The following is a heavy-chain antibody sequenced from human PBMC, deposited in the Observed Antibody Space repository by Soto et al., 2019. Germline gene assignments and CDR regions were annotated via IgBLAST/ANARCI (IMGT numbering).Heavy chain of an antibody. V-gene: IGHV1-3*01. Sequence: QVQLVQSGAEVKKPGASVKVSCKASGYTSTAYPMHWVRQAPGQRLEWMGWINVANGDTGYSQKFLGRVTVTRDTSASTVYMELSSLTSEDTAVYYCARKDYYGAGIYYFDHWGQGTLVTVSS. J-gene: IGHJ4*02. CDR3: ARKDYYGAGIYYFDH. CDR2: INVANGDT. D-gene: IGHD3-10*01. CDR1: GYTSTAYP.